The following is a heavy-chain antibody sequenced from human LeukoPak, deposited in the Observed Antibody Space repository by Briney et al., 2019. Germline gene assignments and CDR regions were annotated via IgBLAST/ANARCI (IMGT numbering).Heavy chain of an antibody. J-gene: IGHJ6*02. CDR3: ARGLGYCSSTSCYYYYGMDV. V-gene: IGHV3-66*01. Sequence: PGGSLRLSCAASGFTVSSNYMSWVRQAPGKGLECVSVIYSGGSTYYADSVKGRFTISRDNSKNTLYLQMNSLRAEDTAVYYCARGLGYCSSTSCYYYYGMDVWGQGTTVTVSS. D-gene: IGHD2-2*01. CDR1: GFTVSSNY. CDR2: IYSGGST.